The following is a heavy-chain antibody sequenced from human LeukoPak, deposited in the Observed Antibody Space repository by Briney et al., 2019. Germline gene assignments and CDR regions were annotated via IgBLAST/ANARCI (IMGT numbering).Heavy chain of an antibody. CDR2: INPNSGGT. V-gene: IGHV1-2*02. J-gene: IGHJ5*02. D-gene: IGHD5-12*01. CDR1: GYTFTGYY. Sequence: ASVKVSCKASGYTFTGYYMHWVRQAPGQGLEWMGWINPNSGGTNYAQKFQGRVTMTRDTSISTAYMELSRLRSDDTAVYYCARSHVVIVATGGFDPWGQGTLVTVSS. CDR3: ARSHVVIVATGGFDP.